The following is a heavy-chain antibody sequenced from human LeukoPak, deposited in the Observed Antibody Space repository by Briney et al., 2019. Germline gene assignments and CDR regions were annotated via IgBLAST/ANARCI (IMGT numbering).Heavy chain of an antibody. Sequence: SQTLSLTCTVSGGSISSGSYYWSWIRQPAGKGLEWIGRIYTSGSTNYNPSLKSRVTMSVDTSKNQFSLKLSSVTAADTAVYYCARGTYYYDSSGYSAYFDYWGQGTLVTVSS. J-gene: IGHJ4*02. CDR1: GGSISSGSYY. V-gene: IGHV4-61*02. CDR2: IYTSGST. D-gene: IGHD3-22*01. CDR3: ARGTYYYDSSGYSAYFDY.